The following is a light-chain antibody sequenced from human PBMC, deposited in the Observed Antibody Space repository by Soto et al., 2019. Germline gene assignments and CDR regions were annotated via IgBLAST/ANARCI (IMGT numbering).Light chain of an antibody. CDR1: QSVSSN. J-gene: IGKJ2*01. CDR3: QQYNNLPPMYT. CDR2: GAS. Sequence: EIVMTQSPATLSVSPGERATLSCRASQSVSSNLAWYQQKPGQAPRLLIYGASTRATGIPARFSGSGSGTEFTLTISSLQSEDLAVYYCQQYNNLPPMYTFGQGTKLEIK. V-gene: IGKV3-15*01.